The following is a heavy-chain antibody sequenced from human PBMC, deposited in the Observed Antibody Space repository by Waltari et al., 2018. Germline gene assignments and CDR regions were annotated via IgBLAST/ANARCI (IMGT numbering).Heavy chain of an antibody. CDR3: ARLDIVVVPAAIPDAFDI. V-gene: IGHV4-38-2*01. CDR2: IYHSGST. CDR1: GYSISSGYY. D-gene: IGHD2-2*02. Sequence: QVQLQESGPGLVKPSETLSLTCAVSGYSISSGYYWGWIRPPPARGLEWIGSIYHSGSTYYNPSLKSRVTISVDTSKNQFSLKLSSVTAADTAVYYCARLDIVVVPAAIPDAFDIWGQGTMVTVSS. J-gene: IGHJ3*02.